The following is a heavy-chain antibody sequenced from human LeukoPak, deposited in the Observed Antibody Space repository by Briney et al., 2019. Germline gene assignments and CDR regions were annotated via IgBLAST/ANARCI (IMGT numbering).Heavy chain of an antibody. V-gene: IGHV3-30*18. J-gene: IGHJ4*02. D-gene: IGHD1-14*01. CDR3: AKDLETTASGTLDY. CDR1: GFTFSNYG. Sequence: PGRSLRLSYAASGFTFSNYGMHCVRQAPGKGLEWVAGISEDGIKKYYADSVKGRFTISRDNGNNTLFLQMNSLRTEDTAVYFCAKDLETTASGTLDYWGQGSPSHRLL. CDR2: ISEDGIKK.